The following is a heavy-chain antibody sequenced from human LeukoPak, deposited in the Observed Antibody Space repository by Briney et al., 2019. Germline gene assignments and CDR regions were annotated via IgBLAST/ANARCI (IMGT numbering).Heavy chain of an antibody. CDR1: GGSISSGDYY. CDR2: MYYSGST. D-gene: IGHD3-22*01. J-gene: IGHJ5*02. V-gene: IGHV4-30-4*01. CDR3: AKPYYYDSRIDP. Sequence: SQTLSLTCTVSGGSISSGDYYWSWIRQPPGKGLEWIAYMYYSGSTYYNPSLKSRVTMSADTSKNQLSLKLSSVTAADTAVYYCAKPYYYDSRIDPWGQGILVTVSS.